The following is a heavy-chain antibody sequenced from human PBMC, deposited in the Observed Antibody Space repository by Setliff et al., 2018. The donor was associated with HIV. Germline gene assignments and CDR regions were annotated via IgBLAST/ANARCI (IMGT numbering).Heavy chain of an antibody. CDR3: ARGRYSYGFGRHRAYFQY. CDR2: INHSGGT. J-gene: IGHJ1*01. Sequence: SETLSLTCAVYGGPFSAYYWSWIRQTPGKGLEWIGEINHSGGTNYNPSLKSRVTMSVDTSKNQFSLKLSSVTAADTAVFYCARGRYSYGFGRHRAYFQYWGQGTQGTVS. CDR1: GGPFSAYY. V-gene: IGHV4-34*01. D-gene: IGHD5-18*01.